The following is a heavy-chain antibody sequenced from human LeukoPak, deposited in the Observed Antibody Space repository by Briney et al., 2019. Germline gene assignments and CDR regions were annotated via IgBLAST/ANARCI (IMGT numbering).Heavy chain of an antibody. V-gene: IGHV1-2*04. CDR1: GYTFTGYY. Sequence: ASVKVSCKASGYTFTGYYMHWVRQAPGQGLEWMGWINPNSGGTNYAQKFQGWVTMTRDTSISTAYMELSRLRSDDTAVYYCARVSSSGYLYFDYWGQGTLVTVSS. J-gene: IGHJ4*02. CDR2: INPNSGGT. CDR3: ARVSSSGYLYFDY. D-gene: IGHD3-22*01.